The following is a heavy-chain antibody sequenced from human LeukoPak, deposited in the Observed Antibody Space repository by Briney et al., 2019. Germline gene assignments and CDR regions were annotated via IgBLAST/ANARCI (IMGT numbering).Heavy chain of an antibody. CDR1: GFAVSNYY. Sequence: GGSLRLSCAASGFAVSNYYMTWVRQAPGKGLEWVSIIYIAPTTCYADSVKGRLTISRDNSKNTLYLLLNNLRAEDTAVYYCAAQPCSGGVCYLDYWGQGTLVTVSS. D-gene: IGHD2-8*02. CDR2: IYIAPTT. V-gene: IGHV3-53*01. J-gene: IGHJ4*02. CDR3: AAQPCSGGVCYLDY.